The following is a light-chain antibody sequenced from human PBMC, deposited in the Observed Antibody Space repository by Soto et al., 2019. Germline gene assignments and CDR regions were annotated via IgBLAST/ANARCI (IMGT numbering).Light chain of an antibody. CDR3: MSFIDSTSTHWV. CDR1: SSDVGHPYNY. CDR2: KVS. V-gene: IGLV2-14*03. Sequence: QSALTQPASVSGSPGQSITISCTGTSSDVGHPYNYVSWYQQHPGKAPKLLIFKVSNRPSGISGRFSGSKSGNTASLPISGLQSEDEADYYCMSFIDSTSTHWVLGGGTKLTVL. J-gene: IGLJ3*02.